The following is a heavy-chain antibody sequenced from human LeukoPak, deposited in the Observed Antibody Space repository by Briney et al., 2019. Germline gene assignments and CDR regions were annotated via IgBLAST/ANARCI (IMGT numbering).Heavy chain of an antibody. CDR3: AREKYYYDSSGYYQDKYYFDY. D-gene: IGHD3-22*01. CDR2: IRYDGSNK. V-gene: IGHV3-30*02. J-gene: IGHJ4*02. CDR1: GFTFSSYG. Sequence: GGSLRLSCAASGFTFSSYGMHWVRQAPGKGLEWVAFIRYDGSNKYYADSVKGRFTISRDNSKNTLYLQMNSLRAEDTAVYYCAREKYYYDSSGYYQDKYYFDYWGQGTLVTVSS.